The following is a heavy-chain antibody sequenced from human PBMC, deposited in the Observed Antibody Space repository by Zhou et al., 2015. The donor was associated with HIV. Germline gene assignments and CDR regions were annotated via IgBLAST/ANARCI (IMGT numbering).Heavy chain of an antibody. CDR3: ARSSYSESSDYYRYSSYSYYMDV. CDR1: GFPFSDHG. J-gene: IGHJ6*03. Sequence: QVQLVESGGGVVQPGRSLRLSCTTSGFPFSDHGMHWVRQAPGKGLEWVAVISYDGSKRFYGDSVKGRFTISRDNSKNTLYLQLNSLRTEDTAVYYCARSSYSESSDYYRYSSYSYYMDVWGTGTTVTVSS. V-gene: IGHV3-30*03. CDR2: ISYDGSKR. D-gene: IGHD3-22*01.